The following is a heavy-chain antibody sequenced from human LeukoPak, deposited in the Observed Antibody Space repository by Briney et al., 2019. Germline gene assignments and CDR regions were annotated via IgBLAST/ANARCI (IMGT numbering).Heavy chain of an antibody. J-gene: IGHJ4*02. CDR2: ISSSSSYI. V-gene: IGHV3-21*01. CDR3: AREKLGVGTAFDY. CDR1: GFTFEDYA. Sequence: GGSLRLSCAASGFTFEDYAMNWVRQAPGKGLEWVSSISSSSSYIYYADSVKGRFTISRDNAKNSLYLQMNSLRAEDTAVYYCAREKLGVGTAFDYWGQGTLVTVSS. D-gene: IGHD1/OR15-1a*01.